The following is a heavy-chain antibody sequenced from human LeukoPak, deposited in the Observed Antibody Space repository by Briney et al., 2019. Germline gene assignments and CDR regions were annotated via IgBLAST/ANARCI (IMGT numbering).Heavy chain of an antibody. CDR1: GGSISSGSYY. CDR3: ARVQSEVVVAATRSYYYGMDV. Sequence: PSQTLSLTCTVSGGSISSGSYYWSWIRQPAGKGLEWIGRIYTSGSTSYNPSLKSRVTISVDTSKNQFSLKLSSVTAADTAVYYCARVQSEVVVAATRSYYYGMDVWGQGTTVTVSS. V-gene: IGHV4-61*02. CDR2: IYTSGST. D-gene: IGHD2-15*01. J-gene: IGHJ6*02.